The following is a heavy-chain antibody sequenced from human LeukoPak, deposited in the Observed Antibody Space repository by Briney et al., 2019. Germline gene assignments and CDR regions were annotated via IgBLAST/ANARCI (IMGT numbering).Heavy chain of an antibody. CDR1: GFTFSSYG. CDR2: IWYDGSNK. J-gene: IGHJ5*02. D-gene: IGHD5-24*01. CDR3: ARDVETTNWFGP. V-gene: IGHV3-33*01. Sequence: PGRSLRLSCAASGFTFSSYGMHWVRQAPGKGLEWVAVIWYDGSNKYYADSVKGRFTISRDNSKNTLYLQMNSLRAEDTAVYYCARDVETTNWFGPWGQGTLVTVSS.